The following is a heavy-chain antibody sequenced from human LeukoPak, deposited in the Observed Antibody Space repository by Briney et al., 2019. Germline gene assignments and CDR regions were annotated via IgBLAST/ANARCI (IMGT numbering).Heavy chain of an antibody. CDR3: AKDRTAVVTLDAFDI. D-gene: IGHD4-23*01. CDR1: GFTFSSFA. Sequence: GGSLRLSCAASGFTFSSFAMSWVRQAPGKGLEWVSAISGSGGGTCYADSVKGRFTISRDNSKNTLYLQMNSLRADDTAVYYCAKDRTAVVTLDAFDIWGQGTMVTVSS. J-gene: IGHJ3*02. CDR2: ISGSGGGT. V-gene: IGHV3-23*01.